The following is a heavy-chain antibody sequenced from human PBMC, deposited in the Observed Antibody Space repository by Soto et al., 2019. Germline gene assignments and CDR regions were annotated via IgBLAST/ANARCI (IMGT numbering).Heavy chain of an antibody. Sequence: QVQLVQSGAEVKKPGASVKVSCKASGYTFNSYGISWVRQAPGQVLEWMGWISAYNGNTNYAQKLQGRVTMTTDPSPSTDCMELRSLRSDDTAVYYCARGGTSGWYPKDAFDIWGQGTMVTVYS. J-gene: IGHJ3*02. V-gene: IGHV1-18*01. CDR3: ARGGTSGWYPKDAFDI. CDR2: ISAYNGNT. D-gene: IGHD6-19*01. CDR1: GYTFNSYG.